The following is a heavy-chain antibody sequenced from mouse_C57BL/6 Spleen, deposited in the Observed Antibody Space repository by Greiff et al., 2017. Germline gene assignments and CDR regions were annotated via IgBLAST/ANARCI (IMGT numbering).Heavy chain of an antibody. J-gene: IGHJ2*01. CDR3: ARSEYDGSSYVDYFDD. CDR2: IHPNSGST. CDR1: GYTFTSYW. Sequence: QVQLQQPGAELVKPGASVKLSCKASGYTFTSYWMPWVKQRPGQGLAWIGMIHPNSGSTNYNEKFKSKATLTVDKSSSTAYMQLSSLTSEDSAVYYGARSEYDGSSYVDYFDDWGQGTTRTVSS. D-gene: IGHD1-1*01. V-gene: IGHV1-64*01.